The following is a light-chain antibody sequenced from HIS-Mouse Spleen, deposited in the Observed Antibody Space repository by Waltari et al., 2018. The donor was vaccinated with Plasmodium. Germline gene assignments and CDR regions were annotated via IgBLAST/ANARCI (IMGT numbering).Light chain of an antibody. CDR1: PLPKQY. CDR3: QSADSSGTYRV. Sequence: SYELTQPPSVSVSPGQTARITCPGDPLPKQYAYCYQQKPGQAPVLGIYKDRERPSGIPGRFSGSSSGTTVTLTISGVQAEDEADYYCQSADSSGTYRVFGGGTKLTVL. V-gene: IGLV3-25*03. CDR2: KDR. J-gene: IGLJ2*01.